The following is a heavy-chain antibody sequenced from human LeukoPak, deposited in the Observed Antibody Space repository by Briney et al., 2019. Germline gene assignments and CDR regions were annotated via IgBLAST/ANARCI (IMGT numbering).Heavy chain of an antibody. CDR3: ARGGPTRGLDY. CDR2: ISYDGSNK. J-gene: IGHJ4*02. CDR1: GFTFSSYG. D-gene: IGHD1-1*01. Sequence: PGRSLRLSCAASGFTFSSYGMHWVRQAPGKGLEWVAVISYDGSNKYYADSAKGRFTISRDNPANTLYLQMSSLRAEDTAVYYCARGGPTRGLDYWGQGALVTVSS. V-gene: IGHV3-30*03.